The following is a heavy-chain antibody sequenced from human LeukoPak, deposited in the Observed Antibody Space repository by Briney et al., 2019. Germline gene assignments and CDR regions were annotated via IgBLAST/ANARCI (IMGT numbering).Heavy chain of an antibody. CDR2: IYSGGST. J-gene: IGHJ4*02. CDR1: GFTVSSNY. V-gene: IGHV3-53*01. Sequence: GSLRLSCAASGFTVSSNYMSWVRQAPGKGLEWVSVIYSGGSTYYADSVKGRFTISRDNSKNTLYLQMNSLRAEDTAVYYCARDRSWYWFDYWGQGTLVTVSS. D-gene: IGHD6-13*01. CDR3: ARDRSWYWFDY.